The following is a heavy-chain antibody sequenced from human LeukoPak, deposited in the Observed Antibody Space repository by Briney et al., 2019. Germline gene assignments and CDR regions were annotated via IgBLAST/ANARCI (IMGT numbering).Heavy chain of an antibody. J-gene: IGHJ4*02. Sequence: TGGSLRLSCVASGFTFSTYTMGWVRQAPGKGLEWVSSISGSGGSTYYADSVKGRFTISRDNSKNTLYLQMNSLRAEDTAVYSCAKVLYRVTCFDYWGQGTLVTVSS. CDR2: ISGSGGST. D-gene: IGHD3-16*02. CDR3: AKVLYRVTCFDY. CDR1: GFTFSTYT. V-gene: IGHV3-23*01.